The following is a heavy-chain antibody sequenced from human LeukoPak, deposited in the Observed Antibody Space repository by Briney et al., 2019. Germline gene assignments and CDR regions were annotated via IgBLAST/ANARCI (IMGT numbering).Heavy chain of an antibody. Sequence: ASVKVSCKASGYTFTGYYMHWVRQAPGQGLEWMGWINPNSGGTNYAQKFQGRVTMTRDTSISTAYMELSRLRSDDTAVYYCARADSSGYYRLVYWGQGTLVTASS. J-gene: IGHJ4*02. CDR3: ARADSSGYYRLVY. CDR1: GYTFTGYY. D-gene: IGHD3-22*01. V-gene: IGHV1-2*02. CDR2: INPNSGGT.